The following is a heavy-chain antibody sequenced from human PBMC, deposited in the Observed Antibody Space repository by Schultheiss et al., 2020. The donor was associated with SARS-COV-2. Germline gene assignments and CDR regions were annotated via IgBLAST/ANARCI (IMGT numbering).Heavy chain of an antibody. CDR1: GFTFSSYS. CDR2: ISSSSSTI. D-gene: IGHD6-13*01. V-gene: IGHV3-48*01. Sequence: GESLKISCAASGFTFSSYSMNWVRQAPGKGLEWVSYISSSSSTIYYADSVKGRFTISRDNAKNSLYLQMNSLRAEDTAVYYCARAYDRSSWYPPGVWYGMDVWGQGTTVTVSS. CDR3: ARAYDRSSWYPPGVWYGMDV. J-gene: IGHJ6*02.